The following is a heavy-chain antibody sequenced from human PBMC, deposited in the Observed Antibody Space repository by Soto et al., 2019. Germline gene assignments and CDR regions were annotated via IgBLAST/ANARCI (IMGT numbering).Heavy chain of an antibody. CDR1: GFTFNTYA. Sequence: GGSLRLSCAASGFTFNTYAMNWVRQAPGKGLMWVSYISSVSVAIYYADSVKGRFTISRENAQNSLYLQMNGLRDEDTAVYYCARERCYSSRCHFDYWGQGTQVTGSS. V-gene: IGHV3-48*02. CDR3: ARERCYSSRCHFDY. J-gene: IGHJ4*02. CDR2: ISSVSVAI. D-gene: IGHD6-19*01.